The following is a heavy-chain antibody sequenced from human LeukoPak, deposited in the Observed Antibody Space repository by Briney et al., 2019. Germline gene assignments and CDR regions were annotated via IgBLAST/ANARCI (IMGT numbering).Heavy chain of an antibody. V-gene: IGHV3-48*01. J-gene: IGHJ6*03. CDR3: ARDRHVPGLYYYYMDV. D-gene: IGHD6-6*01. CDR1: GFTFSSYS. CDR2: ISSGSSTI. Sequence: GGSLRLSCAASGFTFSSYSMNWVRQAPGKGLEWVSYISSGSSTIYYADSVKGRFTISRDNSKNTLYLQMNSLRAEDTAVYFCARDRHVPGLYYYYMDVWGKGTTVTVSS.